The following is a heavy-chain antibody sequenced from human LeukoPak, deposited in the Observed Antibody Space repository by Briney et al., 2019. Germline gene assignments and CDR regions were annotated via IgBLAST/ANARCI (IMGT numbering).Heavy chain of an antibody. CDR1: GFTFRNYW. V-gene: IGHV3-74*01. J-gene: IGHJ5*01. D-gene: IGHD5-18*01. CDR3: VRGGSGSSYGEFVS. Sequence: GGSLRLSCAASGFTFRNYWMHWIRQVPGKGRVWVSRIDTDGSTTNYADSVEGRFTISRDNARNTVYLQMNSLSADDTGVYYCVRGGSGSSYGEFVSWGQGTLVTVSS. CDR2: IDTDGSTT.